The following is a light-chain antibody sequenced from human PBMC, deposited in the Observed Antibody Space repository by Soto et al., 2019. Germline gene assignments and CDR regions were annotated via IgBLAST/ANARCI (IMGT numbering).Light chain of an antibody. V-gene: IGKV3-15*01. Sequence: IVLTQSTATLSVSPGERPTLYCTAIETISTNLAWFQRKPGQPPRLLIYGSSTRATGVPDRFSGSGSGTEFTLIISSLQSEDVALYYCQQYSNWPPAITFGQGTRLE. J-gene: IGKJ5*01. CDR1: ETISTN. CDR3: QQYSNWPPAIT. CDR2: GSS.